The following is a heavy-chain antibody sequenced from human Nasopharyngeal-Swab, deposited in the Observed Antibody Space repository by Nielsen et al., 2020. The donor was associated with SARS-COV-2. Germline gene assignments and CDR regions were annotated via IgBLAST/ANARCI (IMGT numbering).Heavy chain of an antibody. Sequence: SETLSLTCAVSGTSINSGAYSWSWIRQPPGKGLDFIGYIYYGSTYYTPSLKSRLTISVDTSNNQFSLRLNSLTAADTAVYYCARVGITGKGFDPWGQGTLVTVSS. CDR3: ARVGITGKGFDP. D-gene: IGHD1-1*01. CDR1: GTSINSGAYS. V-gene: IGHV4-30-4*07. CDR2: IYYGST. J-gene: IGHJ5*02.